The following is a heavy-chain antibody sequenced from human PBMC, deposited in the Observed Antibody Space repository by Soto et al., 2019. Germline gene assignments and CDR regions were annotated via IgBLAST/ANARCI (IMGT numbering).Heavy chain of an antibody. V-gene: IGHV6-1*01. J-gene: IGHJ5*02. D-gene: IGHD3-10*01. CDR3: VRDYSGSGSTNWFDP. CDR1: GDSVSSNSAA. Sequence: LSQTLSLTCAISGDSVSSNSAAWNWIRQSPSRGLEWLGRTYYRSKWYNDYAISVKSRMIINPDTSKNQFSLQLNSVTPEDTAVYYCVRDYSGSGSTNWFDPWGQGTLVTVSS. CDR2: TYYRSKWYN.